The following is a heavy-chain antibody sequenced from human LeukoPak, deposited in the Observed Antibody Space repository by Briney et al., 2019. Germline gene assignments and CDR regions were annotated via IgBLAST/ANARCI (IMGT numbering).Heavy chain of an antibody. Sequence: GGSLRLSCAASGFTFSSYSMNWVRQAPGKGLEWVSSISSSSSYVYYADSVKGRFTISRDNAKNSLYLQMNSLRAEDTAVYYCARAYSSIPEGYWGQGTLVTVSS. J-gene: IGHJ4*02. CDR3: ARAYSSIPEGY. D-gene: IGHD6-13*01. CDR1: GFTFSSYS. CDR2: ISSSSSYV. V-gene: IGHV3-21*01.